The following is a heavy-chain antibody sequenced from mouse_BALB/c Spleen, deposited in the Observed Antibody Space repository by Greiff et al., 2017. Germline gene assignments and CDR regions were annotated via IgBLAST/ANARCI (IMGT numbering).Heavy chain of an antibody. D-gene: IGHD1-2*01. CDR1: GFTFSSYA. Sequence: EVKLVESGGGLVKPGGSLKLSCAASGFTFSSYAMSWVRQTPEKRLEWVASISSGGSTYYPDSVKGRFTISRDNARNILYLQMSSLRSEDTAMYYCARDYGYEEGCFDYWGQGTTLTVSS. CDR3: ARDYGYEEGCFDY. J-gene: IGHJ2*01. CDR2: ISSGGST. V-gene: IGHV5-6-5*01.